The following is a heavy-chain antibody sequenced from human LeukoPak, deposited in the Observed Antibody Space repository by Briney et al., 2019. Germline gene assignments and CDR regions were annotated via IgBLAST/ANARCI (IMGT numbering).Heavy chain of an antibody. CDR3: ARGTMAGARGADY. CDR2: IDRSSAYI. Sequence: GGSLRLSCAASGFTFSSNSMKWVRQAPGKGLEWVSSIDRSSAYIYYADSVKGRFTISRDNAKNSLYLQMNSLRAEDTAVYYCARGTMAGARGADYWGQGTLVTVSS. CDR1: GFTFSSNS. J-gene: IGHJ4*02. V-gene: IGHV3-21*04. D-gene: IGHD1-26*01.